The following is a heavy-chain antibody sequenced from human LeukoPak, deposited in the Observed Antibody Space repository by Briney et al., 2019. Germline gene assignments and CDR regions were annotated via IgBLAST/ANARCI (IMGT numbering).Heavy chain of an antibody. CDR2: IYYSGST. V-gene: IGHV4-59*01. J-gene: IGHJ3*02. D-gene: IGHD1-14*01. Sequence: PSETLSLTCTVSGGSTSSYYWSWIRQPPGKGLEWIGYIYYSGSTNYNPSLKSRVTISVDTSKNQFSLKLSSVTAADTAVYYCARTQLQRGPRTYAFDIWGQGTMVTVSS. CDR3: ARTQLQRGPRTYAFDI. CDR1: GGSTSSYY.